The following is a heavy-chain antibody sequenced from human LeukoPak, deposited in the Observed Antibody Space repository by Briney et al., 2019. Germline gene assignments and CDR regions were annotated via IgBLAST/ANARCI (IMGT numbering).Heavy chain of an antibody. CDR3: AREYSSSVGRVFDL. J-gene: IGHJ3*01. D-gene: IGHD6-13*01. V-gene: IGHV3-48*01. CDR2: ISRTSSAV. CDR1: GFTFNIYN. Sequence: SGGSLRLSCAASGFTFNIYNMNWVRQAPGKGLEWVSYISRTSSAVNYADSVKGRFTISRDNSKNSLYLRMNGLTADDTAAFYCAREYSSSVGRVFDLWRGGTVVTVSS.